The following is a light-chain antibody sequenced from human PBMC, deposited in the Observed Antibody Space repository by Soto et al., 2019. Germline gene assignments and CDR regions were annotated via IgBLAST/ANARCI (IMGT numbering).Light chain of an antibody. Sequence: EIFMAQSPATLSVSAGERAPLSFRARPGVGGNIAWYQQSPGQAPRLLIYATSTRATGIPARFSGRGSGTEFTLTISSLQSEDSAVYYCQQYNDWPNYTFGQGTKLEIK. CDR2: ATS. CDR3: QQYNDWPNYT. V-gene: IGKV3-15*01. CDR1: PGVGGN. J-gene: IGKJ2*01.